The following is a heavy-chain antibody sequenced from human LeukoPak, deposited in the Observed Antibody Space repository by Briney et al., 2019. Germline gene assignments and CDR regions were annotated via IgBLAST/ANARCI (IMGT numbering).Heavy chain of an antibody. J-gene: IGHJ4*02. Sequence: GGSLRLSCAASGFTFSSYAMSWVRQAPGKGLEWVSAISGSGGSTYYADSVKGRFTISRDNSKNTLYLQMNSLRAEVTAVYYCAKGVSSIAARPIDYWGEGTLVTVS. D-gene: IGHD6-6*01. V-gene: IGHV3-23*01. CDR2: ISGSGGST. CDR3: AKGVSSIAARPIDY. CDR1: GFTFSSYA.